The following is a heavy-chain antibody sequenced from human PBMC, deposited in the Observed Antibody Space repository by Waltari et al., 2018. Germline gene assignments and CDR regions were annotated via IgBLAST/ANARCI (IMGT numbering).Heavy chain of an antibody. Sequence: EVQLLESGGGLVQPGGSLRLSCSASGFTFSSYAMSWVRQAQGKGLEWVSAISGSGGSKYYADSVKGRLTISRDNSKNTLYLQMNSLRAEDTAVYYCAKFLSSPVHAFDIWGQGTMVTVSS. J-gene: IGHJ3*02. V-gene: IGHV3-23*01. CDR1: GFTFSSYA. CDR3: AKFLSSPVHAFDI. D-gene: IGHD6-6*01. CDR2: ISGSGGSK.